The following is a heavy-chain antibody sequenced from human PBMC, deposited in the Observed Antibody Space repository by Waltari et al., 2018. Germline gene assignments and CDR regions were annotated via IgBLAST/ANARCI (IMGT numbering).Heavy chain of an antibody. Sequence: QVQLVESGGGVVQPGRSLRLSCAASGCTFSSYAMHWVRQAPGKGLEWVAFISYDGSNKSYADSVKGRFTISRDNSKNTLYLQMNSLRAEDTAVYYCAGKGIVVAEIIQWGQGTLVTVSS. CDR2: ISYDGSNK. CDR3: AGKGIVVAEIIQ. V-gene: IGHV3-30-3*01. J-gene: IGHJ4*02. D-gene: IGHD3-22*01. CDR1: GCTFSSYA.